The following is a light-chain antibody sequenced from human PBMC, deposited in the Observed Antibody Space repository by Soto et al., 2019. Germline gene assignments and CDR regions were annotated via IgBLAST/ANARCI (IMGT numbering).Light chain of an antibody. CDR3: SSYAGSNNPL. J-gene: IGLJ2*01. CDR1: SSDVSVYNF. Sequence: QSALTQPPSASGSPGQSVTISYTGTSSDVSVYNFVSWYQQHPGKAPKLMIYEVSKRPSGVPDRFSGSKSGNTASLTVSGLQPGDEADYYCSSYAGSNNPLFGGGTKLTVL. CDR2: EVS. V-gene: IGLV2-8*01.